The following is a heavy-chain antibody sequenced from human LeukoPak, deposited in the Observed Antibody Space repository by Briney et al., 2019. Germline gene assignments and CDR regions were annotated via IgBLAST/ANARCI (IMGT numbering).Heavy chain of an antibody. CDR3: ARDYDILTAFDP. V-gene: IGHV1-18*01. J-gene: IGHJ5*02. D-gene: IGHD3-9*01. CDR2: ISAYNGNT. CDR1: GYTFTSYG. Sequence: ASVKVSCKASGYTFTSYGISWVRQAPGQGLEWMGWISAYNGNTNYARKLQGRVTMTTDTSTSTAYMELRSLRSDDTAVYYCARDYDILTAFDPWGQGTLVTVSS.